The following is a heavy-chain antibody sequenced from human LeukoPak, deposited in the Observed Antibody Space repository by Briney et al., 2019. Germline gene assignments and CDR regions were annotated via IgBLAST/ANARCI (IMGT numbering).Heavy chain of an antibody. CDR1: GFTFSSYG. J-gene: IGHJ4*02. V-gene: IGHV3-30*02. D-gene: IGHD1-26*01. CDR3: AKEGEWDKLFLDY. Sequence: GGSLRLSCAASGFTFSSYGMHWVRRAPGKGLEWVTYIRYDGSKKYYADSLKGRFTISRDNSKNTLYLQITSLRAEDTALYYCAKEGEWDKLFLDYWGQGTLVSVSS. CDR2: IRYDGSKK.